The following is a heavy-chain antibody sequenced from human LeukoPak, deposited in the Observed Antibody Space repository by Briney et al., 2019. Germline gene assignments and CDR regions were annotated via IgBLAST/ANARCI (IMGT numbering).Heavy chain of an antibody. D-gene: IGHD1-7*01. CDR1: GFTFSNHW. J-gene: IGHJ4*02. CDR3: ARDNNWNYPDY. Sequence: PGGSLRLSCAASGFTFSNHWMHWVRQAPGKGLVWVSRISGDGSSTRYADSVEGRFTISRDNAKNTLFLQMNSLRAEDTAVYYCARDNNWNYPDYWGQGTLVTVSS. V-gene: IGHV3-74*01. CDR2: ISGDGSST.